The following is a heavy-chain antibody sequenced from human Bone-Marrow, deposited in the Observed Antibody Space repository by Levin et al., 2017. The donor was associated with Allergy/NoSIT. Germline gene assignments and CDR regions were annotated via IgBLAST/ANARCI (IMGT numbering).Heavy chain of an antibody. CDR2: INNSESA. D-gene: IGHD2-21*02. CDR1: GGSFSGYY. V-gene: IGHV4-34*01. CDR3: ARGEGDSAIDY. J-gene: IGHJ4*02. Sequence: SETLSLTCAVYGGSFSGYYWSWIRQPPGKGLEWIGEINNSESANYNPSLKSRVTLAVDTSRNQFSLKLSSVTAADTAVYYCARGEGDSAIDYWGQGTLVTVSS.